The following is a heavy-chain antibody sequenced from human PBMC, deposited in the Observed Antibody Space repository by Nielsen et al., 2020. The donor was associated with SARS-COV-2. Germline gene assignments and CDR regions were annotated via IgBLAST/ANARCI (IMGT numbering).Heavy chain of an antibody. J-gene: IGHJ6*02. CDR2: ISYDGSNK. D-gene: IGHD2-2*01. V-gene: IGHV3-30*18. CDR3: AKAMGYCSSTSCYGRPFDYYYYGMDV. CDR1: GFTFSSYG. Sequence: GETLKISCAASGFTFSSYGMHWVRQAPGKGLEWVAVISYDGSNKYYADSVKGRFTISRDNSKNTLYLQMNSLRAEDTAVYYCAKAMGYCSSTSCYGRPFDYYYYGMDVWGQGTTVTVSS.